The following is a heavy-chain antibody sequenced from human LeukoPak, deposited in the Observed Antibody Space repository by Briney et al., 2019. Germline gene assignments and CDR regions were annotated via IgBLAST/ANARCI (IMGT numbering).Heavy chain of an antibody. CDR2: INPKSGGA. V-gene: IGHV1-2*02. Sequence: GASVKVSCKASGYTFNAYNIHWVRQATGQGREWIGWINPKSGGANYAQKFQGRVTITWDTSISTAHMELSRLRSDDTAVYYCAREYILSAYYGDYWGQGTLVTVSS. CDR3: AREYILSAYYGDY. D-gene: IGHD3-9*01. CDR1: GYTFNAYN. J-gene: IGHJ4*02.